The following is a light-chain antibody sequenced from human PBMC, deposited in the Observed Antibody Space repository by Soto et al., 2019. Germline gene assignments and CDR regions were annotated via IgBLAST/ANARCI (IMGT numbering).Light chain of an antibody. CDR2: GAA. CDR1: QSISIY. CDR3: QQSYSTPRT. V-gene: IGKV1-39*01. J-gene: IGKJ1*01. Sequence: DLQLTQSKYSLSASVGDTVTITCRASQSISIYLNWYQHKPGRAPKLLIFGAATLHTGVPPRFSGRGSGTNFTLTITSLQPEDFATYYCQQSYSTPRTVGQGTKAAIK.